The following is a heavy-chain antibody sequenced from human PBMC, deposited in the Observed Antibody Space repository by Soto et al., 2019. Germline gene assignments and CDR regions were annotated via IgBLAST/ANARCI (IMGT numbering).Heavy chain of an antibody. V-gene: IGHV4-59*08. D-gene: IGHD4-17*01. J-gene: IGHJ1*01. CDR1: GGSISSYY. CDR2: IYYSGST. CDR3: GRLYGDYFQH. Sequence: SETLSLTCTVSGGSISSYYWSWIRQPPGKGLEWIGYIYYSGSTNYNPSLKSRVTISVDTSKNQFSLKLSSVTAADTAVYYCGRLYGDYFQHWGQGTLVTVSS.